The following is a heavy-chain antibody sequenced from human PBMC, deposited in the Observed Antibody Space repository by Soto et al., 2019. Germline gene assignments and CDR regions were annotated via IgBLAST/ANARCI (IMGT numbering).Heavy chain of an antibody. Sequence: ETLSLTCTVSGASTSSYYCSWIRQPPGKGRKWIGYIYYSRSTNSNPSINSRVTISVDTSKNQCSLKLSTVSAAETAVYYCARVWVYSSGWYVDYWGQGTLVTVSS. CDR1: GASTSSYY. CDR2: IYYSRST. CDR3: ARVWVYSSGWYVDY. J-gene: IGHJ4*02. D-gene: IGHD6-19*01. V-gene: IGHV4-59*01.